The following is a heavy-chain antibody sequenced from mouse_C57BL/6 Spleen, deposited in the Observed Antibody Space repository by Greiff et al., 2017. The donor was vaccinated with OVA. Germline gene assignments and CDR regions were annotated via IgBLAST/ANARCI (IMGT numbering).Heavy chain of an antibody. CDR2: IDPSDSYT. CDR1: GYTFTSYW. CDR3: ASVDDGPWFAY. D-gene: IGHD2-3*01. V-gene: IGHV1-69*01. J-gene: IGHJ3*01. Sequence: QVQLQQPGAELVMPGASVKLSCKASGYTFTSYWMHWVKQRPGQGLEWIGEIDPSDSYTNYNQKFKGKSTLTVDKSSSTAYMQLSSLTSEDSAVYYCASVDDGPWFAYWGQGTLVTVSA.